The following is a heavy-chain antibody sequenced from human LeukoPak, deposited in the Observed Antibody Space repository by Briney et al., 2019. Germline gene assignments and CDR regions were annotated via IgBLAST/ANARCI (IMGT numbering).Heavy chain of an antibody. Sequence: PSETLSLTCTVSGGSISSSSYYWGWIRQPPGKGLEWIGSIYYSGSTNYNPSLKSRVTISVDTSKNQFSLKLSSVTAADTAVYFCARDSEPRGYSGYDYVGNWFDPWGQGTLVTVSS. J-gene: IGHJ5*02. D-gene: IGHD5-12*01. CDR1: GGSISSSSYY. V-gene: IGHV4-39*07. CDR2: IYYSGST. CDR3: ARDSEPRGYSGYDYVGNWFDP.